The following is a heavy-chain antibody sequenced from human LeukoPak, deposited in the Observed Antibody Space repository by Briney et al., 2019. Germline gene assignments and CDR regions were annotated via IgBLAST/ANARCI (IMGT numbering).Heavy chain of an antibody. CDR2: IKQDESEK. CDR1: GFTFSSYW. D-gene: IGHD6-19*01. CDR3: AREDSGWSAGDAFDI. J-gene: IGHJ3*02. V-gene: IGHV3-7*01. Sequence: PGGSLRLSCAASGFTFSSYWMSWVRQAPGKGLEWVANIKQDESEKYYVDSVKGRFTISRDNAKNSLYLQMNSLRAEDTAVYYCAREDSGWSAGDAFDIWGQGTMVTVSS.